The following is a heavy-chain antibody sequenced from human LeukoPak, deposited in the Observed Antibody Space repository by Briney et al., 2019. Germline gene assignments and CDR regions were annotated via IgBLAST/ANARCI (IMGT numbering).Heavy chain of an antibody. D-gene: IGHD2-2*01. CDR2: ITGNAGST. CDR3: AKDPYGTRYFDY. CDR1: GFTFSSYA. J-gene: IGHJ4*02. V-gene: IGHV3-23*01. Sequence: GGSLRLSCAASGFTFSSYAMSWVRQAPGKGLEWVSTITGNAGSTFYADSVKGRFTISRDNAKNTAYLQMNSLRAEDTAVYYCAKDPYGTRYFDYWGQGTLVTAS.